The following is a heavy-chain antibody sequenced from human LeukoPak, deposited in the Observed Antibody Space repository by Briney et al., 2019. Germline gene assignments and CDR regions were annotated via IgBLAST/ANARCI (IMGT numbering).Heavy chain of an antibody. D-gene: IGHD6-13*01. Sequence: GGSLRLSCAASGFTFSSYWMSWVRQAPGKGLEGVAYVKQDGSEKYYVDSVKGRFTISRDNAKNSLYLQMNSLRAEDAAVYYCARDLPVTGSSWYPFDYWGQGTLVTVSS. J-gene: IGHJ4*02. V-gene: IGHV3-7*01. CDR3: ARDLPVTGSSWYPFDY. CDR2: VKQDGSEK. CDR1: GFTFSSYW.